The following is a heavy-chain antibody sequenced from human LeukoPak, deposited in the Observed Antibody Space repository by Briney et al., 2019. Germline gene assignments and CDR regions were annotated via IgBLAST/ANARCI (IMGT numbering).Heavy chain of an antibody. J-gene: IGHJ3*02. CDR3: ARASGTHDAFDI. D-gene: IGHD3-3*01. Sequence: SGGSLRLSCAASGFTFSSYAMSWVRQAPGRGLEWVSAISGSGGSTYYADSVKGRFTISRDNAKNSLYLQMNSLRAEDTAVYYCARASGTHDAFDIWGQGTMVTVSS. V-gene: IGHV3-23*01. CDR1: GFTFSSYA. CDR2: ISGSGGST.